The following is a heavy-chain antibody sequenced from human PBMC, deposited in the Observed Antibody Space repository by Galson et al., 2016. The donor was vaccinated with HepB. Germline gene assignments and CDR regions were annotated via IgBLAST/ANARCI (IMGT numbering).Heavy chain of an antibody. CDR2: INSRGDTT. Sequence: SLRLSCAASGFTFSGNWMSWVRQAPGKGLEWLSYINSRGDTTYYGDSLKGRFTTSRDNAKNSLYLEMNSLTDDDTAIYYCATFVGLGGSGWGQGTLVTVSS. CDR3: ATFVGLGGSG. CDR1: GFTFSGNW. V-gene: IGHV3-48*02. J-gene: IGHJ4*02. D-gene: IGHD3/OR15-3a*01.